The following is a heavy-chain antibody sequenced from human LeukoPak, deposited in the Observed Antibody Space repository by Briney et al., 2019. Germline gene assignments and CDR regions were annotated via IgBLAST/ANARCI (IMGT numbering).Heavy chain of an antibody. CDR2: IYPGDSDT. Sequence: GESLKISCKGSGYSFTSYWIGWVRQMPGKGLEWMGIIYPGDSDTRYGPSFQGQVTISADKSISTAYLQWSSLKASDTAMYYCARQPWNDVNGMDVWGQGTTVTVSS. CDR1: GYSFTSYW. D-gene: IGHD1-1*01. V-gene: IGHV5-51*01. J-gene: IGHJ6*02. CDR3: ARQPWNDVNGMDV.